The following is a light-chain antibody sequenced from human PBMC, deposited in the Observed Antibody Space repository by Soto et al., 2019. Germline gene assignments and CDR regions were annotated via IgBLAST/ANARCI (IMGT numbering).Light chain of an antibody. CDR2: EVN. CDR3: SSYSESDTKV. Sequence: QSVLTQPASVSGSPGQSITISCGGTSSDVGAYIYVSWYQQYPGKAPKLIIYEVNNRPSGVSGRFSGSKSDTTAYLTISGLQAEDEADYYCSSYSESDTKVFGPVNKVT. CDR1: SSDVGAYIY. J-gene: IGLJ1*01. V-gene: IGLV2-14*03.